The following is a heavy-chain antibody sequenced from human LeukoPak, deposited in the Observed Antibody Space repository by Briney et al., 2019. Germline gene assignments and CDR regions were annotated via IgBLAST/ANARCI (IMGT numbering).Heavy chain of an antibody. D-gene: IGHD5/OR15-5a*01. CDR2: ISGSGGST. J-gene: IGHJ6*03. CDR1: GFTFSSYG. V-gene: IGHV3-23*01. CDR3: ARDLYDYYYYMDV. Sequence: GGSLRLSCAASGFTFSSYGMSWVLQAPGKGLEWVSAISGSGGSTYYADSVKGRFTISRDNSKNTLYLQMNSLRAEDTAVYYCARDLYDYYYYMDVWGKGTTVTISS.